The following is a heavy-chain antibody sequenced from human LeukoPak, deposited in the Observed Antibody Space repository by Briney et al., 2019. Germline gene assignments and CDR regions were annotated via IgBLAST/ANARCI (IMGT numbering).Heavy chain of an antibody. J-gene: IGHJ4*02. CDR2: IYSGGST. V-gene: IGHV3-66*01. Sequence: PGGSLRLSCAASGFTVSSNYMSWVRQAPGKGLEWVSVIYSGGSTYYADSVKGRFTISRDNSKNTLYLQMNSLRAEDTAVYYCARSWDYGGNSADFDYRGQGALVTVSS. CDR1: GFTVSSNY. D-gene: IGHD4-23*01. CDR3: ARSWDYGGNSADFDY.